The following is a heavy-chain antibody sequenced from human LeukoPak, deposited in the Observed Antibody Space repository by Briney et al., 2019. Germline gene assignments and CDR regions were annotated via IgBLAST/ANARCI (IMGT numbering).Heavy chain of an antibody. J-gene: IGHJ3*02. CDR3: ARDSSSGYSSSLDI. Sequence: TSETLSLTCTVSGGSISSSSYYWGWIRQPPGKGLEWIGSIYYSGSTYYNPSLKSRVTISVDTSKNQFSLKLSSVTAADTAVYYCARDSSSGYSSSLDIWGQGTMVTVSS. CDR2: IYYSGST. V-gene: IGHV4-39*07. D-gene: IGHD6-13*01. CDR1: GGSISSSSYY.